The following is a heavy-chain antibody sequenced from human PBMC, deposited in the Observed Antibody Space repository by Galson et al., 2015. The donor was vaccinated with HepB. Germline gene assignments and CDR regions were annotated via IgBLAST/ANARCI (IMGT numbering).Heavy chain of an antibody. Sequence: SVKVSCKASGGTFSSYAISWVRQAPGQGLEWMGGIIPIFGTANYAQKFQGRVTITADESTSTAYMGLSSLRSEDTAVYYCARDGVSRSWPNYYYYYMDVWGKGTTVTVSS. V-gene: IGHV1-69*13. CDR3: ARDGVSRSWPNYYYYYMDV. D-gene: IGHD6-13*01. J-gene: IGHJ6*03. CDR1: GGTFSSYA. CDR2: IIPIFGTA.